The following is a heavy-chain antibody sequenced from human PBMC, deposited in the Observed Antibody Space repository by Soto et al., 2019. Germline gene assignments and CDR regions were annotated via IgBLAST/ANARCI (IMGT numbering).Heavy chain of an antibody. CDR1: GFTFSSYA. CDR3: AKAVYGYRIMPPQPFDY. CDR2: ISGSGGST. J-gene: IGHJ4*02. V-gene: IGHV3-23*01. Sequence: XVSLTLSCAASGFTFSSYAMSWVRQAPGKGLEWVSAISGSGGSTYYADSVKGRFTISRDNSKNTLYLQMNSLRAEDTAVYYCAKAVYGYRIMPPQPFDYWGQGTLVTVSS. D-gene: IGHD2-2*01.